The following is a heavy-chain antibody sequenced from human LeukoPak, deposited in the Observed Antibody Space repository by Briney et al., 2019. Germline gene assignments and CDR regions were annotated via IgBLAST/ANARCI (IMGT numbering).Heavy chain of an antibody. V-gene: IGHV4-34*01. CDR1: GGSFSGYY. J-gene: IGHJ5*02. CDR2: INHSGST. Sequence: SETLSLTCAVYGGSFSGYYWSWIRQPPGKGLEWIGEINHSGSTNYNPSLKSRVTISVDTSKNHLSLKLSSVTAADTTAYYCARGCPNYDFWSGYLNWFDPWGQGTLVTVSS. CDR3: ARGCPNYDFWSGYLNWFDP. D-gene: IGHD3-3*01.